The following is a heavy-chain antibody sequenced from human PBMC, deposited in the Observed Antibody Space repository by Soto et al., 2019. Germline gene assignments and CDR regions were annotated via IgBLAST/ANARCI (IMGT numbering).Heavy chain of an antibody. CDR2: ISGSGGST. V-gene: IGHV3-23*01. CDR3: AKVSGDILTGYYFGDY. Sequence: SRRLSCAASGFTFSSYAMSWVRQAPGQGLEWVSAISGSGGSTYYADSVKGRFTISRDNSKNTLYLQMNSLRAEDTVVYYCAKVSGDILTGYYFGDYWGQGTLVT. CDR1: GFTFSSYA. D-gene: IGHD3-9*01. J-gene: IGHJ4*02.